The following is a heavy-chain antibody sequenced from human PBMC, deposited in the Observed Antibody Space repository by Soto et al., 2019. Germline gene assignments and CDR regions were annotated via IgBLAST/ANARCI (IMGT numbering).Heavy chain of an antibody. V-gene: IGHV3-30-3*01. CDR3: ARRLIVAKTHAFDI. Sequence: QVQLVESGGGVVQPGRSLRLSCAASGFTFSSYAMHWVRQAPGKGLEWVAVISYDGSNKYYADSVKGRFTISRDNSKNTLYLQMNSLRAEDTAVYYCARRLIVAKTHAFDIWGQGTMVTVSS. D-gene: IGHD5-12*01. CDR2: ISYDGSNK. J-gene: IGHJ3*02. CDR1: GFTFSSYA.